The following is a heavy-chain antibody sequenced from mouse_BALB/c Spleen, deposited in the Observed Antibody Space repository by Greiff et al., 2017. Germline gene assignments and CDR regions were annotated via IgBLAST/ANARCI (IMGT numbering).Heavy chain of an antibody. V-gene: IGHV2-9*02. J-gene: IGHJ4*01. Sequence: VQLQQSGPGLVAPSQSLSITCTVSGFSLTSYGVHWVRQPPGKGLEWLGVIWAGGSTNYNSALMSRLSISKDNSKSQVFLKMNSLQTDDTAMYYCARGQLGPYYYAMDYWGQGTSVTVSA. CDR2: IWAGGST. CDR3: ARGQLGPYYYAMDY. D-gene: IGHD4-1*02. CDR1: GFSLTSYG.